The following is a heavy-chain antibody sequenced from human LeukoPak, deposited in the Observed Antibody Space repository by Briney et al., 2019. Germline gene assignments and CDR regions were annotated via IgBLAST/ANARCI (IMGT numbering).Heavy chain of an antibody. V-gene: IGHV4-34*01. J-gene: IGHJ4*02. CDR2: INHSGST. CDR3: ARHGSYSGDY. CDR1: GGSFSGYY. Sequence: SETLSLTCAVSGGSFSGYYWSWIRQPPGKGLEWIGEINHSGSTNYNPSLKSRVTISVDTSKNQFSLKLSSVTAADTAVYYCARHGSYSGDYWGQGTLVTVSS. D-gene: IGHD1-26*01.